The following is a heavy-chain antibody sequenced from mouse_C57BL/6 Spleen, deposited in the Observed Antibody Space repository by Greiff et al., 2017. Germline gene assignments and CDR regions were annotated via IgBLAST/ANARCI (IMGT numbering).Heavy chain of an antibody. Sequence: QVQLKQPGTELVKPGASVKLSCKASGYTFTSYWMHWVKQRPGQGLEWIGNINPSNGGTNYNEKFKSKATLTVDKSSSTAYMQLSSLTSEDSAVYYCARSGWITTVVGGFAYWGQGTLVTVSA. D-gene: IGHD1-1*01. V-gene: IGHV1-53*01. CDR3: ARSGWITTVVGGFAY. CDR2: INPSNGGT. J-gene: IGHJ3*01. CDR1: GYTFTSYW.